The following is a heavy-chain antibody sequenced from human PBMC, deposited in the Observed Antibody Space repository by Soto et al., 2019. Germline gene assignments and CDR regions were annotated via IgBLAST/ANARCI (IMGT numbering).Heavy chain of an antibody. CDR3: AADPTYYYGSGSYIDTFDS. V-gene: IGHV1-58*01. Sequence: GASVKVSCKASGFTFTSSAVQWVRQARGQRLEWIGWIVVGSGNTNYAQKFQERVTITRDMSTSTAYMELSSLRSEDTAVYYCAADPTYYYGSGSYIDTFDSWGQGTRVTVSS. D-gene: IGHD3-10*01. CDR1: GFTFTSSA. CDR2: IVVGSGNT. J-gene: IGHJ3*02.